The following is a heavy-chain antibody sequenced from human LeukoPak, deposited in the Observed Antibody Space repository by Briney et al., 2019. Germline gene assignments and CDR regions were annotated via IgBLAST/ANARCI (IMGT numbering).Heavy chain of an antibody. V-gene: IGHV3-23*01. CDR2: ISDSGANT. CDR1: GFTFTSHA. J-gene: IGHJ4*02. Sequence: PGGSLTLSCVVSGFTFTSHAMSWVRQAPGKGLEWVSAISDSGANTYYTDSVEGRFTISRGSSKNTLYLQMNNLRAEDAALYYCAKCPLDNYRGGFDFWGQGTLVTVSS. CDR3: AKCPLDNYRGGFDF. D-gene: IGHD4-11*01.